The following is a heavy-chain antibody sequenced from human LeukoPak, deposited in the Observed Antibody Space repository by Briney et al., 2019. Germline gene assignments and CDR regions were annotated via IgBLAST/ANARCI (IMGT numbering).Heavy chain of an antibody. V-gene: IGHV3-74*01. D-gene: IGHD3-9*01. CDR3: APIAIRSGY. Sequence: GGSLRLSCAASGFTFSSYWMHWVRQVPGKGLVWVSRVKSDGSRTGYADSVKGRFTISRDNSKNTLYLQMNSLRAEDTAVYYCAPIAIRSGYWGQGTLVTVSS. CDR1: GFTFSSYW. CDR2: VKSDGSRT. J-gene: IGHJ4*02.